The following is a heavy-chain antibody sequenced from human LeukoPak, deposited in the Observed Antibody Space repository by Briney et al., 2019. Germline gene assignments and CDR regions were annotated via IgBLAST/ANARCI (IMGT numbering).Heavy chain of an antibody. CDR1: GFTFSNYD. V-gene: IGHV3-21*01. Sequence: PGGSLRRSCAASGFTFSNYDMNWVRQAQGKGREWGSSISGSSSSIYYADSVKGRFTITRNNAKNSLYLQMNSLRADDTAIYYCAKDGWWCKYWGQGTLVTVSS. J-gene: IGHJ4*02. D-gene: IGHD2-21*01. CDR2: ISGSSSSI. CDR3: AKDGWWCKY.